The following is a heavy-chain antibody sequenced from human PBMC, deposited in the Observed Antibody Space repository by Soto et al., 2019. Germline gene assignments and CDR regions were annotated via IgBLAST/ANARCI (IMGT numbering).Heavy chain of an antibody. Sequence: QVQLVESGGGVVQPGRSLRLSCGASGFNFSSYSMHWVRQAPGKGLEWVAVISYDGNNKDYADSVKGRFTISRDNSKNTLYLQMNSLRAEDTAVFYCAKGLVGYVFGVQDYYFGMDVWGQGTTVTVSS. D-gene: IGHD1-26*01. V-gene: IGHV3-30*18. CDR1: GFNFSSYS. J-gene: IGHJ6*02. CDR2: ISYDGNNK. CDR3: AKGLVGYVFGVQDYYFGMDV.